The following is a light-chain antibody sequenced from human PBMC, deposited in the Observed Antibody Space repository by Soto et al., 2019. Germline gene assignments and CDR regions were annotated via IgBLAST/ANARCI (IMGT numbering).Light chain of an antibody. CDR1: QSVSSY. CDR3: QHYNTWPWT. Sequence: IVLTQCPATMCLSPGERATRSCRASQSVSSYLAWYQQKLGQAPRVLIYGASTRATGIPARFSGSGSGTEFILTISSLQSEDFAVYYCQHYNTWPWTFGQGTKVDIK. CDR2: GAS. V-gene: IGKV3-15*01. J-gene: IGKJ1*01.